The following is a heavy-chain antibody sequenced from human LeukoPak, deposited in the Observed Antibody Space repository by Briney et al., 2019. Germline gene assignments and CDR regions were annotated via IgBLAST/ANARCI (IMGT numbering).Heavy chain of an antibody. CDR2: INHSGST. V-gene: IGHV4-34*01. CDR3: ARGLAVAGLIYYYYYMDV. J-gene: IGHJ6*03. Sequence: PSETLSLTCAVYGGSFSGYYWSWIRQPPGKGLEWIGEINHSGSTNYNPSLKSRVTISVDTSKNQFSLKLSSVTAADTAVYYCARGLAVAGLIYYYYYMDVWGKGTTVTISS. D-gene: IGHD6-19*01. CDR1: GGSFSGYY.